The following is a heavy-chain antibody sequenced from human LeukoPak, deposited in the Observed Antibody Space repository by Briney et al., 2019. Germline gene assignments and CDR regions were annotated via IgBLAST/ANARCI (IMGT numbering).Heavy chain of an antibody. CDR1: GFTFSSYA. J-gene: IGHJ4*02. D-gene: IGHD6-13*01. CDR3: AKGVGSSSWYPFDY. CDR2: ISGSGGST. Sequence: GGSLRLSCAASGFTFSSYAMSWVRQAPGKGLELVSAISGSGGSTYYADSVKGRFTISRDNSKNTLYLQMNSLRAEDTAVYYCAKGVGSSSWYPFDYWGQGTLVTVSS. V-gene: IGHV3-23*01.